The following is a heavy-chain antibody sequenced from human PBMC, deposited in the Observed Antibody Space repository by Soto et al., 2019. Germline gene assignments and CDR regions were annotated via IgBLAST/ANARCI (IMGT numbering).Heavy chain of an antibody. CDR2: INPNSGGT. CDR1: GYTFTGHY. D-gene: IGHD3-9*01. CDR3: ARAPDSGFLTGYDHFDY. Sequence: ASVKVSCKASGYTFTGHYMHWGRQAPGQGLEWMGWINPNSGGTNYAQKFQGWVTMTRDTSISTAYMELSRLRSDDTAVYYCARAPDSGFLTGYDHFDYWGQGTLDTVPQ. V-gene: IGHV1-2*04. J-gene: IGHJ4*02.